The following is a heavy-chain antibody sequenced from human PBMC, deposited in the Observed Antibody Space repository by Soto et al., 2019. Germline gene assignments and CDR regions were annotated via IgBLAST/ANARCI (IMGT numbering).Heavy chain of an antibody. Sequence: ASVKVSCKASGYSFTSYGISWVRQAPGQGLEWMGWISAYNGNTNYAQKLQGRVTMTTDTSTSTAYMELRSLRSDDTAVYYCARGYSSPVTGNWFDPWGQGTLVTVSS. CDR2: ISAYNGNT. CDR1: GYSFTSYG. CDR3: ARGYSSPVTGNWFDP. D-gene: IGHD5-18*01. V-gene: IGHV1-18*01. J-gene: IGHJ5*02.